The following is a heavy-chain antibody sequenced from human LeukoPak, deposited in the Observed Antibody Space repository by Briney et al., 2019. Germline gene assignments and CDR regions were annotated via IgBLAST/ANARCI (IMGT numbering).Heavy chain of an antibody. J-gene: IGHJ6*02. D-gene: IGHD4-23*01. CDR2: IYSGGST. V-gene: IGHV3-66*01. CDR3: ARDDVIPIYGGNSMDV. Sequence: GGSLRLSCAASGFTVSSNHMSWVRQAPGKGLEWVSVIYSGGSTYYADSVKGRFTISRDNSKNTLYLQMNSLRAEDTAVYYCARDDVIPIYGGNSMDVWGQGTTVTVSS. CDR1: GFTVSSNH.